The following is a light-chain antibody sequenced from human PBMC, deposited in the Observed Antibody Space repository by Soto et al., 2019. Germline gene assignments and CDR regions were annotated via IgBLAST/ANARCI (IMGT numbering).Light chain of an antibody. CDR3: MQALQTPYT. CDR1: QSLLHSNGYNY. J-gene: IGKJ2*01. CDR2: LGS. V-gene: IGKV2-28*01. Sequence: DIVMTQSPLSLPVIPGEPASISCRSSQSLLHSNGYNYLDWYLQKPGQSPQLLIYLGSNRASGVPDRFSGSGSGTDCTLKISRVEAEDVGVYYCMQALQTPYTFGQGPKLEIK.